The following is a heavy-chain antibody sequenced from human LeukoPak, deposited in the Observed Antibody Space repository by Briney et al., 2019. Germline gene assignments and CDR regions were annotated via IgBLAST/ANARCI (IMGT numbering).Heavy chain of an antibody. CDR1: GYTFTGYY. CDR3: ARDPDFWSGHSGSDAFDI. Sequence: GASVKVSCKASGYTFTGYYIHWVRQAPGQGLEWMGWINPNSGGTNYAQKFQGRVTMTRDTSISTAYMELSRLRSDDTAVYYCARDPDFWSGHSGSDAFDIWGQGTMVTVSS. J-gene: IGHJ3*02. V-gene: IGHV1-2*02. CDR2: INPNSGGT. D-gene: IGHD3-3*01.